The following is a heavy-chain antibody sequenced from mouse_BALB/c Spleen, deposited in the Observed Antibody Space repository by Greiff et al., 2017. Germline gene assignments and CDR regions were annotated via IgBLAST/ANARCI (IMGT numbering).Heavy chain of an antibody. CDR1: GFSLSRYS. V-gene: IGHV2-6-4*01. Sequence: VKLVESGPGLVAPSQSLSITRTVSGFSLSRYSVHWVRQPPGKGLEWLGMMWGSGSTDYNSALKSRLSIIKDNSKSQVFLKMNSLQTDDTAMYYCAGNRDGNYYFDSWGQGTTLTVSS. D-gene: IGHD2-1*01. J-gene: IGHJ2*01. CDR2: MWGSGST. CDR3: AGNRDGNYYFDS.